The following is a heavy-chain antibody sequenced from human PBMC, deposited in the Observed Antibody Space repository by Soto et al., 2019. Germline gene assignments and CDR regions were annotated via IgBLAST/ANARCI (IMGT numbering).Heavy chain of an antibody. V-gene: IGHV3-30*03. CDR3: ARDQDTYFDY. Sequence: QVQMVESGGGVVQPGRSLRLSCAASGFTFSNYGMHWVRQAPGKGLEWVAVISHDESHKDYADSVKGRFTISRDSSKNTLYLQMNSLRDEDTAVYYCARDQDTYFDYWGQRTLVTVSS. CDR1: GFTFSNYG. J-gene: IGHJ4*02. CDR2: ISHDESHK.